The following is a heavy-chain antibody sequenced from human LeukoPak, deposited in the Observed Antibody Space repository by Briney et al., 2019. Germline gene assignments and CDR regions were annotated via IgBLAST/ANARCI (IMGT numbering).Heavy chain of an antibody. V-gene: IGHV1-18*01. CDR1: GYTFTSYG. Sequence: ASVKVSCKASGYTFTSYGISWVRQAPGQGLEWMGWISAYNGNTNYAQELQGRVTMTTDTSTSTAYMELRSLRSDDTAVYYCARLDIVATTNYYYYGMDVWGQGTTVTVSS. D-gene: IGHD5-12*01. J-gene: IGHJ6*02. CDR3: ARLDIVATTNYYYYGMDV. CDR2: ISAYNGNT.